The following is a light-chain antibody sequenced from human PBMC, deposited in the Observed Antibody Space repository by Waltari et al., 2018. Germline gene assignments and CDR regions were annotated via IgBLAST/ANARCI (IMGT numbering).Light chain of an antibody. V-gene: IGKV4-1*01. CDR2: WAS. CDR1: KSLLHMSSNNHY. J-gene: IGKJ4*01. Sequence: DIVMTQSPDSLAVSLRESATINCTSSKSLLHMSSNNHYLAWYQQKPGQPPKLLIYWASTRESGVPDRFSGSGSGTNFTLTISSLQPEDVADDYCQQYYNSPPTFGGGTRVGIK. CDR3: QQYYNSPPT.